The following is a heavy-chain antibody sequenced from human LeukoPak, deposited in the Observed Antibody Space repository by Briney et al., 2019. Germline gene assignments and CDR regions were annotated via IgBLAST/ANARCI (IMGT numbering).Heavy chain of an antibody. CDR1: GGSFSGYY. CDR2: INPIRST. CDR3: ARDFIESYDYVWGSYRPSRNWFDP. J-gene: IGHJ5*02. Sequence: SETLSLTCAVYGGSFSGYYWNWVRQPPGKGLEWIGEINPIRSTNYSPSLKSRVTISVDTSKNQFSLKLSSVTAADTAVYYCARDFIESYDYVWGSYRPSRNWFDPWGQGTLVTVSS. V-gene: IGHV4-34*01. D-gene: IGHD3-16*02.